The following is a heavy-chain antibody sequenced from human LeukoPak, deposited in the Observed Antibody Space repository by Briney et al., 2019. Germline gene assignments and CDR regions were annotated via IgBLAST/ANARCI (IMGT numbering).Heavy chain of an antibody. J-gene: IGHJ3*02. D-gene: IGHD5-12*01. Sequence: SETLSLTCTVSGGSLSSSSSYWGWIRQPPGKGLEWIGTIYHSGSTQFNPSLKSRVTVFVDTSNNQFSLKLSSVTAADTAVYYCARQTSGMAFDIWGQGTMVTVPS. CDR2: IYHSGST. V-gene: IGHV4-39*01. CDR1: GGSLSSSSSY. CDR3: ARQTSGMAFDI.